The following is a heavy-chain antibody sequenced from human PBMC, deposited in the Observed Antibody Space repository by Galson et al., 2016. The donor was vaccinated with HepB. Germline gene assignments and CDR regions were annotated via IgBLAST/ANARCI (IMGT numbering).Heavy chain of an antibody. J-gene: IGHJ6*02. CDR3: AHHYYDSWSNYMYVMDV. V-gene: IGHV2-5*02. D-gene: IGHD3-3*01. CDR2: IYWDDDQ. CDR1: GFSLNASGVG. Sequence: PALVKPTQTLTLTCTFSGFSLNASGVGVGWIRQPPGKALEWLVLIYWDDDQRYNPSLKNRLSITKDTSKNRVVLRMTNMGPVGTATYYCAHHYYDSWSNYMYVMDVWGQGATVTVSS.